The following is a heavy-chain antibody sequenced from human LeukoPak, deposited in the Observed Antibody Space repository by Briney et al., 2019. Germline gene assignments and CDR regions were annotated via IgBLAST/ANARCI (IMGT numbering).Heavy chain of an antibody. CDR3: ASGGGRLYYYYYYYTDV. CDR1: GGTFSSYA. D-gene: IGHD2-15*01. CDR2: IIPIFGTA. V-gene: IGHV1-69*01. Sequence: SVKVSCKASGGTFSSYAISWVRQAPGQGLEWMGGIIPIFGTATYAQKFQCRVAITSDESTSTAYMELSSMRSEDTAVYYCASGGGRLYYYYYYYTDVWGKGTTVTVSS. J-gene: IGHJ6*03.